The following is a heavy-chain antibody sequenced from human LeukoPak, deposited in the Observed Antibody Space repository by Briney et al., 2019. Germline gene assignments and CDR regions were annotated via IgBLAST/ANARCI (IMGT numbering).Heavy chain of an antibody. V-gene: IGHV4-31*03. CDR3: ARHGAGYCSSTSCLENWFDP. D-gene: IGHD2-2*01. Sequence: SETLSLTCTVSGGSISSGGYYWSWIRQHPGKGLEWIGYIYYSGSTYYNPSLKSRVTISVDTSKNQFSLKLSSVTAADSAVYYCARHGAGYCSSTSCLENWFDPWGQGTLVTVSS. J-gene: IGHJ5*02. CDR2: IYYSGST. CDR1: GGSISSGGYY.